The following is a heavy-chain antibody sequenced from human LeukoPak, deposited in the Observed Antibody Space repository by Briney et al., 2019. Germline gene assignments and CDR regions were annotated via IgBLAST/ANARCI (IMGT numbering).Heavy chain of an antibody. CDR1: GYSFTGYY. J-gene: IGHJ6*03. Sequence: ASVKVSCKASGYSFTGYYMHWVRQAPGQGLEWMGWINPNSGGTNYAQKFQGRVTMTRDTSISTAYMELSRLRFDDTAVYYCARDYGDSYYYIDVWGKGTTVTVSS. D-gene: IGHD4-17*01. CDR3: ARDYGDSYYYIDV. V-gene: IGHV1-2*02. CDR2: INPNSGGT.